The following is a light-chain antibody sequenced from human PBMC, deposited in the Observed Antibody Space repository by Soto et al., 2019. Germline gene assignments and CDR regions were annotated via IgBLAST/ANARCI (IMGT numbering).Light chain of an antibody. CDR2: EVT. V-gene: IGLV2-14*01. Sequence: QSVLTQPASVSGSPGQSITISCTGTSSDVGDYNSVSWYQQHPGKAPKLIIYEVTIRPSGVSNRFSGSKSGNTASLTISGLQAEDEADYYCTSYRITNIYVXGTGTKVTVL. CDR1: SSDVGDYNS. CDR3: TSYRITNIYV. J-gene: IGLJ1*01.